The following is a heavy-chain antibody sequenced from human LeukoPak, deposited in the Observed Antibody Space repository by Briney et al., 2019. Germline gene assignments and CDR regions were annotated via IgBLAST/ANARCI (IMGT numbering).Heavy chain of an antibody. CDR3: AAQRGASLHDFWSTRLFDP. CDR2: IVLGAGNT. Sequence: ASVKVSCKASGFTFPNSAMQWVRQARGQRLEWIGWIVLGAGNTVYSHKFHDRVTITRDVSTNTAYMELDSLGSEDTAVYYCAAQRGASLHDFWSTRLFDPWGQGTLVTVSS. J-gene: IGHJ5*02. V-gene: IGHV1-58*02. CDR1: GFTFPNSA. D-gene: IGHD3-3*01.